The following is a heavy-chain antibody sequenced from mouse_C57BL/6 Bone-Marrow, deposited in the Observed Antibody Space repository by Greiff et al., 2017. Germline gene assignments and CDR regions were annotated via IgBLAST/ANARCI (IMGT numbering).Heavy chain of an antibody. CDR1: GFTFSSYG. Sequence: EVMLVESGGDLVKPGGSLKLSCAASGFTFSSYGMSWVRPTPDKRLEWVATISSGGSYTYYPDSVKGRFTISRDNAKNTLYLQMSSLKSEDTAMYYCARHRYGSSSWYFDVWGTGTTVTVSS. CDR3: ARHRYGSSSWYFDV. D-gene: IGHD1-1*01. V-gene: IGHV5-6*02. J-gene: IGHJ1*03. CDR2: ISSGGSYT.